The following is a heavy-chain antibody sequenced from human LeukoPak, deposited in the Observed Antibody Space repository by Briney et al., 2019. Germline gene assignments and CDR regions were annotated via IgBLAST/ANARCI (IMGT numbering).Heavy chain of an antibody. J-gene: IGHJ4*02. D-gene: IGHD1-20*01. CDR1: GFTFSSYG. CDR3: ARDPHNWNYFDY. Sequence: GGSLRLSCAASGFTFSSYGMSWVRQAPGKGLEWVSAISGSGGSTYYADSVKGRFTISRDNSKNTLYLQMNSLRAEDTAVYYCARDPHNWNYFDYWGQGTLVTVSS. CDR2: ISGSGGST. V-gene: IGHV3-23*01.